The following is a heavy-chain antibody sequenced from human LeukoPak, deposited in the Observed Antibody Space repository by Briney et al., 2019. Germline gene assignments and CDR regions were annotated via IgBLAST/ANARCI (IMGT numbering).Heavy chain of an antibody. CDR1: GFTFSSYS. J-gene: IGHJ4*02. CDR3: ASLHYDSSGYPDY. CDR2: ISSSSSYI. D-gene: IGHD3-22*01. Sequence: GGSLRLSCAASGFTFSSYSMNWVRQAPGKGLEWVSSISSSSSYIYYADSVKGRFTISRDNAKNSLYLQMNSLRAEDTAVYYCASLHYDSSGYPDYWGQGTLVTVSS. V-gene: IGHV3-21*01.